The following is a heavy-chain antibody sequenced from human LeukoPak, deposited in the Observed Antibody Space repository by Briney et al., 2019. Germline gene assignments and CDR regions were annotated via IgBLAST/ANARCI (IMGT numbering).Heavy chain of an antibody. J-gene: IGHJ4*02. CDR1: GFTFSSYW. D-gene: IGHD1-14*01. CDR3: ARSNQADDY. V-gene: IGHV3-74*01. Sequence: QPGGSLRLSCAASGFTFSSYWMPWVRQVPGKGLVWVARINPGGSSITYADSVKGRFTISRDNAKNTLYLQMDSLRAEDTGVYYCARSNQADDYWGQGTLVTVSS. CDR2: INPGGSSI.